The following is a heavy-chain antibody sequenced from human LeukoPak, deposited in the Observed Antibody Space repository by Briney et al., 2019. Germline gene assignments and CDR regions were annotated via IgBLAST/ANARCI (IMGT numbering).Heavy chain of an antibody. CDR2: IYYSGSV. CDR3: ARVITIFGVVILMYFDY. CDR1: GVSISSSSYY. V-gene: IGHV4-39*01. J-gene: IGHJ4*02. Sequence: SETLSLTCTVSGVSISSSSYYWGWIRQPPGKGLEWIVSIYYSGSVYYTPSFKSRVTMSVETSKNQFSLKVSSVTAADMAVYYCARVITIFGVVILMYFDYWGQGTLVTVSS. D-gene: IGHD3-3*01.